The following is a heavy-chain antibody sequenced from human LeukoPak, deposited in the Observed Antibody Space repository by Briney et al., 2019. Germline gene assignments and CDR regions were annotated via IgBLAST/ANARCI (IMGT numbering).Heavy chain of an antibody. V-gene: IGHV3-48*04. Sequence: QPGGSLRLSCAASGFTFSSYSMNWVRQAPGKGLEWVSYICSSSGSTIYYADSVKGRFTISRDNAKNSLYLQMNSLRAEDTAVYYCARDVGGYCGGDCYSAFDWFDPWGQGTLVTVSS. CDR3: ARDVGGYCGGDCYSAFDWFDP. CDR2: ICSSSGSTI. CDR1: GFTFSSYS. D-gene: IGHD2-21*02. J-gene: IGHJ5*02.